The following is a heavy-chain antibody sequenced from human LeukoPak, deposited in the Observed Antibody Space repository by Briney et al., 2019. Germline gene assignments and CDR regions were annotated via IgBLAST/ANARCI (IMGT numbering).Heavy chain of an antibody. CDR1: GDSVSSNSAA. V-gene: IGHV6-1*01. CDR3: ARAAYYYDSSGYSYDPWYFDY. J-gene: IGHJ4*02. Sequence: SQTLSLTCAISGDSVSSNSAAWNWLRQSPSRGLDWLGRTYYRSKLYNDYAVSVKSRITINPDTSKTQFSLQLNSVTPEDTAVYYCARAAYYYDSSGYSYDPWYFDYWGQGTLVTVPS. CDR2: TYYRSKLYN. D-gene: IGHD3-22*01.